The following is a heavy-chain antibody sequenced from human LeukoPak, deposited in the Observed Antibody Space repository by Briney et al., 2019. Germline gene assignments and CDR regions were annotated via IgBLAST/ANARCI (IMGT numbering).Heavy chain of an antibody. D-gene: IGHD1-26*01. J-gene: IGHJ6*03. V-gene: IGHV3-49*04. CDR2: IIGKVYGGTA. Sequence: GGSLTLSCTASGLTLGNSGMSWVRQARGKGLGWVGFIIGKVYGGTAEYAASVKGRFTISRDDSKSIAYLQMNSLKTEDTAVYYCTREGGSYYAEYYYYYMDVWGKGTTVTISS. CDR1: GLTLGNSG. CDR3: TREGGSYYAEYYYYYMDV.